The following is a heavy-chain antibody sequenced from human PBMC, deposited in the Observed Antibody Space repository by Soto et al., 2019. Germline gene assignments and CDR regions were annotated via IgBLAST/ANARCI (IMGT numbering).Heavy chain of an antibody. CDR1: GGTFGSNA. CDR2: IIPIFGTT. V-gene: IGHV1-69*15. J-gene: IGHJ3*02. D-gene: IGHD1-1*01. CDR3: AREGYTFGPGAVSGAFDI. Sequence: QVQLVQSETEVRKPGSSVKVSCRASGGTFGSNAISWVRQAPGQGLEWMGNIIPIFGTTKSSHNFQGRDTITADESTNTAYMELSSLRSEDTAIYFCAREGYTFGPGAVSGAFDIWGQGTMVTVSS.